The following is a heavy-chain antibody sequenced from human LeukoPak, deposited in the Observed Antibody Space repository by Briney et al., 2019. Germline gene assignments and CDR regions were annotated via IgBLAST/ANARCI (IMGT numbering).Heavy chain of an antibody. Sequence: GASVKVSCKASGYTFTSYYMHWVRQAPGQGLEWMGWINPNSGGTNYAQKFQGRVTMTRDTSISTAYMELSRLRSDDTAVYYCARDGTVGATEDDAFDIWGQGTMVTVSS. V-gene: IGHV1-2*02. CDR2: INPNSGGT. J-gene: IGHJ3*02. CDR3: ARDGTVGATEDDAFDI. CDR1: GYTFTSYY. D-gene: IGHD1-26*01.